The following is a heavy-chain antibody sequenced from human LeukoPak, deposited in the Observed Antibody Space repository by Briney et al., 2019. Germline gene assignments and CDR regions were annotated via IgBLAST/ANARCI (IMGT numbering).Heavy chain of an antibody. V-gene: IGHV3-69-1*01. J-gene: IGHJ4*02. Sequence: PGGSLRLSCVASGFTFNTYDMNWVRQPPGKGLEWVSYIGSSGAIYYADSVKGRFTISRDNAKASLYLQMKSLRAEDTAVYYCARQFAYWGQGT. CDR2: IGSSGAI. CDR1: GFTFNTYD. CDR3: ARQFAY. D-gene: IGHD3-16*01.